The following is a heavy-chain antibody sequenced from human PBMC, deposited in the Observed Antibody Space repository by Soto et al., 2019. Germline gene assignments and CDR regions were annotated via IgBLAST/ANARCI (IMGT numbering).Heavy chain of an antibody. CDR1: GGSFSGYY. Sequence: SETLSLTCAVYGGSFSGYYWSWIRQPPGKGLEWIGEINHSGSTNYNPSLKSRVTISVDTSKNQFSLKLSSVTAADTAAYYCASSGYDSSGYYSRPFDYWGQGTLVTVSS. J-gene: IGHJ4*02. V-gene: IGHV4-34*01. D-gene: IGHD3-22*01. CDR2: INHSGST. CDR3: ASSGYDSSGYYSRPFDY.